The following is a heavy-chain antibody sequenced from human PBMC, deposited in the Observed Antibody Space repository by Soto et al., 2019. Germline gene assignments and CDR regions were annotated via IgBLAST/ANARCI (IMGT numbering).Heavy chain of an antibody. J-gene: IGHJ4*02. CDR1: SGSISGGVYY. Sequence: SETLSLTCTVSSGSISGGVYYWSWIRQHPGKGLEWIGYIYYSGNIHYNPSLKSRLTISVDTSKNQFSLNLSSVSAADTAVYYCAATPISARGYFDYWGQGSLVTVSS. V-gene: IGHV4-31*03. CDR3: AATPISARGYFDY. D-gene: IGHD1-26*01. CDR2: IYYSGNI.